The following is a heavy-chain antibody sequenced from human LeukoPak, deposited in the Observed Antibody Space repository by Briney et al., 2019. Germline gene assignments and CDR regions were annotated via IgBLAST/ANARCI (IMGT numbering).Heavy chain of an antibody. CDR3: ARGGGSSFFDY. CDR1: GYTFTTHY. V-gene: IGHV1-2*02. Sequence: ASVKVSCKASGYTFTTHYFHWVRQAPGQGLEWMGWINPNSGGTHYAQTFQGRVTMTRDTSINTVYMELSRLTPDDTAVYYCARGGGSSFFDYWGQGTLVTVSS. D-gene: IGHD6-13*01. CDR2: INPNSGGT. J-gene: IGHJ4*02.